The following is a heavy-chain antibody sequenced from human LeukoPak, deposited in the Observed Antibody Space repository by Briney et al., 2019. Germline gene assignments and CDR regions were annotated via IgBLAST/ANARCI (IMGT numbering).Heavy chain of an antibody. D-gene: IGHD6-13*01. CDR3: ARESSKLAHAFDI. CDR1: GGSISSYY. Sequence: SGTLSLTCTVSGGSISSYYWSWIRQPPGKGLEWIGYIYYSGSTNYNPSLKSRVTISVDTSKNQFSLKLSSVTAADTAVYYCARESSKLAHAFDIWGQGTMVTVSS. CDR2: IYYSGST. J-gene: IGHJ3*02. V-gene: IGHV4-59*01.